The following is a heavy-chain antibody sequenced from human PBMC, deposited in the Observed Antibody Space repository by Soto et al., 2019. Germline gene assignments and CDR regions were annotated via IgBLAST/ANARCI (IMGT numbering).Heavy chain of an antibody. J-gene: IGHJ4*02. CDR3: AKFESGLWVSY. CDR2: IYYSGST. Sequence: SETLSVTGTVAGGCIGSHYGSWIRQPPGKGLEWIGYIYYSGSTNYNPSLKSRVTISVDTSKNQFALKLSSVTAADTPVYYCAKFESGLWVSYWGQGTLVTVSS. CDR1: GGCIGSHY. D-gene: IGHD3-16*01. V-gene: IGHV4-59*11.